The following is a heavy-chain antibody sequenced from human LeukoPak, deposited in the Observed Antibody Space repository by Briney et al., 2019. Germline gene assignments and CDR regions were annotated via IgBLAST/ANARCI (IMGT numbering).Heavy chain of an antibody. CDR3: ARDSLNIVVVPAALPDY. Sequence: GRSLRLSCAASGFSFNTYPMHWVRQAPGKGLEWVSSISTSSSYIYYADSVKGRFTISRDNAKNSLYLQMNSLRAEDTAVYYCARDSLNIVVVPAALPDYWGQGTLVTVSS. CDR2: ISTSSSYI. CDR1: GFSFNTYP. V-gene: IGHV3-21*01. D-gene: IGHD2-2*01. J-gene: IGHJ4*02.